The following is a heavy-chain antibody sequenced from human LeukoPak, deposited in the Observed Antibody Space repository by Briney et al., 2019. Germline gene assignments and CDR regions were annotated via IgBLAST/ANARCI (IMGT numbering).Heavy chain of an antibody. Sequence: GGSLRLSCAASGFTFSSYSMNWVRRAPGKGLEWVSSISSSSSYIYYADSVKGRFTISRENAKNSLYLQMNSLRAGDTAVYYCARGYCSSTSCYTSRGDAFDIWGQGTMVTVSS. CDR2: ISSSSSYI. CDR3: ARGYCSSTSCYTSRGDAFDI. V-gene: IGHV3-21*01. J-gene: IGHJ3*02. D-gene: IGHD2-2*02. CDR1: GFTFSSYS.